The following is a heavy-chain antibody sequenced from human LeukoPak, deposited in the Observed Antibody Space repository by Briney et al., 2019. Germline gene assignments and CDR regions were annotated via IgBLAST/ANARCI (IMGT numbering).Heavy chain of an antibody. Sequence: GGSLRLSCAASGFTFSSYSMNWVRQAPGKGLEWVSSISSSSSYIYYADSVKGRFTISRDNAKNSLYLQMNSLRAEDTAVYYCAREAGYDSNSWYSTYYYYGMDVWGQGTTVTVSS. CDR3: AREAGYDSNSWYSTYYYYGMDV. J-gene: IGHJ6*02. V-gene: IGHV3-21*01. CDR1: GFTFSSYS. D-gene: IGHD6-13*01. CDR2: ISSSSSYI.